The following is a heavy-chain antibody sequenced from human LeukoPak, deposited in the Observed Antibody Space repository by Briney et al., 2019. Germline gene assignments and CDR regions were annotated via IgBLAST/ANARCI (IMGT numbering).Heavy chain of an antibody. V-gene: IGHV3-30*18. CDR2: ISNDGSNK. Sequence: GKSLRLSCAASGFTFSSYGMHWVRQAPGKGLEWVAVISNDGSNKYYADSVKGRFTISRDNSKNTLYMQMNSLRVEDTAVYYCAKDQAGSSWFLDYWGQGTRVTVSS. J-gene: IGHJ4*02. CDR3: AKDQAGSSWFLDY. CDR1: GFTFSSYG. D-gene: IGHD6-13*01.